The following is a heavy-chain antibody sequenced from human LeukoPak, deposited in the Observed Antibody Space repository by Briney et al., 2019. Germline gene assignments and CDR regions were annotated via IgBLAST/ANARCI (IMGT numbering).Heavy chain of an antibody. CDR2: IMPIFGKA. CDR3: ARDWGMGPSSSWA. D-gene: IGHD6-13*01. Sequence: SVKVSCKASGGTFTSYAFSWVRQAPGQGLEWMGGIMPIFGKANYAQKFQGRVTITADESTSTTYMELNSLRSEDTAMYYCARDWGMGPSSSWAWGQGTLVTVSS. CDR1: GGTFTSYA. J-gene: IGHJ5*02. V-gene: IGHV1-69*01.